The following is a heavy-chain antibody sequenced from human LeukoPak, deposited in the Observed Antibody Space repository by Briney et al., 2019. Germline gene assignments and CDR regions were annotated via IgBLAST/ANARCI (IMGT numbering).Heavy chain of an antibody. CDR1: GYSFTSYW. J-gene: IGHJ3*02. Sequence: GESLKISCKGSGYSFTSYWIGWVRQMPGKGLEWMGIIYPGDSDTRYSPSFQGQVTISADKSISTAYLQWSSLKASDTAMYYCARHTIRRRVFDAFDIWGQGTMVTVSS. CDR3: ARHTIRRRVFDAFDI. V-gene: IGHV5-51*01. CDR2: IYPGDSDT. D-gene: IGHD2-2*02.